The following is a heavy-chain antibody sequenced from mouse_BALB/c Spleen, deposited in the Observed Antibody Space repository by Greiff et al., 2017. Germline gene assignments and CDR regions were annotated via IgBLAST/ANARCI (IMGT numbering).Heavy chain of an antibody. CDR3: ARGGNPFAY. V-gene: IGHV3-2*02. Sequence: EVKVEESGPGLVKPSQSLSLTCTVTGYSITSDYAWNWIRQFPGNKLEWMGYISYSGSTSYNPSLKSRISITRDTSKNQFFLQLNSVTTEDTATYYCARGGNPFAYWGQGTLVTVSA. CDR1: GYSITSDYA. CDR2: ISYSGST. J-gene: IGHJ3*01. D-gene: IGHD2-1*01.